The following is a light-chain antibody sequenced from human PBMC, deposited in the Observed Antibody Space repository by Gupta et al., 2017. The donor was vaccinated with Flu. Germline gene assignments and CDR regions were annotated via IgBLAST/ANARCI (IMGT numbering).Light chain of an antibody. CDR3: QQYDSLPFT. CDR1: QDITNY. Sequence: VGDRLTISCQASQDITNYLNWYQKKPGKAPKLLIYDASNLETGVPSRFSGSGTDFTFSISNLQPEDVATYYCQQYDSLPFTFGGGTKVEIK. CDR2: DAS. V-gene: IGKV1-33*01. J-gene: IGKJ4*01.